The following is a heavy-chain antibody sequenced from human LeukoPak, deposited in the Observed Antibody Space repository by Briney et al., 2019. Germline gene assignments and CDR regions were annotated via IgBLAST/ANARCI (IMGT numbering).Heavy chain of an antibody. Sequence: GGSLRLSCAVSGITLSNYGMSWVRQAPGKGLEWVAGISGSGGGTNYADSVKGRFTISRDNSRNTLYLQMNSLRAEDTAVYFCAKRGVVIRVILVGFHKEAYYFDSWGRGALVTVSS. CDR1: GITLSNYG. CDR2: ISGSGGGT. J-gene: IGHJ4*02. CDR3: AKRGVVIRVILVGFHKEAYYFDS. D-gene: IGHD3-22*01. V-gene: IGHV3-23*01.